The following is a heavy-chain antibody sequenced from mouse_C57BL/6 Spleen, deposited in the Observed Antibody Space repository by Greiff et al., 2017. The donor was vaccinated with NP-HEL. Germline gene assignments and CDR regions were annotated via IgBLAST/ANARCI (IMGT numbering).Heavy chain of an antibody. V-gene: IGHV5-4*01. D-gene: IGHD2-4*01. CDR2: ISDGGSYT. Sequence: EVQLVESGGGLVKPGGSLKLSCAASGFTFSSYAMSWVRQTPEKRLEWVATISDGGSYTYYPDNVKGRFTISRDNAKNNLYLQMSHLKSEDTAMYYCAREDYDGVFAYWGQGTLVTVSA. CDR3: AREDYDGVFAY. CDR1: GFTFSSYA. J-gene: IGHJ3*01.